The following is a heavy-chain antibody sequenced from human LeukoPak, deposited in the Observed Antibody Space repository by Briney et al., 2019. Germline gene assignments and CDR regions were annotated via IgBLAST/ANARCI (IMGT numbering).Heavy chain of an antibody. CDR3: ARDSSLDAFDV. CDR1: GGSLKGGNSD. CDR2: IYSSGSN. J-gene: IGHJ3*01. V-gene: IGHV4-61*02. Sequence: SQTLSLTCTVSGGSLKGGNSDWKSIRQPAGEGREWIGRIYSSGSNNYNPSLESRVTISRDTSKKQFSLKLNSVTAADTALYYCARDSSLDAFDVWGQGTMVTVSS.